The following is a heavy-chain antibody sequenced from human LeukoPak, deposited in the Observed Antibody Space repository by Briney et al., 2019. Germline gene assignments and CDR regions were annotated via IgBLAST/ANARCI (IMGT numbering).Heavy chain of an antibody. CDR1: GGSISSGSAF. D-gene: IGHD6-6*01. CDR3: ATQVGAARTYFDY. Sequence: TASETLSLTCSVSGGSISSGSAFWGWIRQPPGKGLEWLGTIYYSGTTYYNPSLKSRVTISVDTSKNQFSLNLNSVTAADTAVYYCATQVGAARTYFDYWGQGTLVTVSS. V-gene: IGHV4-39*01. CDR2: IYYSGTT. J-gene: IGHJ4*02.